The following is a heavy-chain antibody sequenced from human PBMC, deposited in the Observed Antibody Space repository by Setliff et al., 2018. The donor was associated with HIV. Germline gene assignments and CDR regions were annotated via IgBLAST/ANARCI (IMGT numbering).Heavy chain of an antibody. D-gene: IGHD6-6*01. CDR2: ISHGGST. CDR1: GGSFSGYY. J-gene: IGHJ4*02. V-gene: IGHV4-34*01. CDR3: ARVLEQVVSDY. Sequence: SETLSLTCAVYGGSFSGYYWSWIRQPPGKGLEWIGEISHGGSTNYNPSLKSRVTISVDTSKNQFSLKLSSVNAADTAVYYCARVLEQVVSDYWGQGTLVTVPQ.